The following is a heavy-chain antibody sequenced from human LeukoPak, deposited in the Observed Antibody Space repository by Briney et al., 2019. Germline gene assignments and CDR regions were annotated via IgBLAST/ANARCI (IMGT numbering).Heavy chain of an antibody. CDR3: ARASSIVVVVAATPNDAFDI. CDR1: GGSVSSGSYY. V-gene: IGHV4-61*01. Sequence: SETLSLTCTVSGGSVSSGSYYWSWIRQPPGKGLEWFGYIYYSGSTNYNPSLKSRVTISVDTSKNQFSLKLSSVTAADTAVYYCARASSIVVVVAATPNDAFDIWGQGTMVTVSS. CDR2: IYYSGST. D-gene: IGHD2-15*01. J-gene: IGHJ3*02.